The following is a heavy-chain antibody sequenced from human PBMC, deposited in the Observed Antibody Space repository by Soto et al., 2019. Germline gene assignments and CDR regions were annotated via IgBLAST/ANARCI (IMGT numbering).Heavy chain of an antibody. D-gene: IGHD2-15*01. J-gene: IGHJ4*02. V-gene: IGHV1-18*01. CDR3: ARVQLIGVVVAATTNFDY. CDR2: ISAYNGNT. Sequence: QVQLVQSGAGVKKPGASVKVSCKASGYTFPSYGISWVRQAPGQGLAWMGWISAYNGNTNYAQKLQGRVTMTTDTPTSTAYMELRSLRSVDTAVYYCARVQLIGVVVAATTNFDYWGQGTLVTVSS. CDR1: GYTFPSYG.